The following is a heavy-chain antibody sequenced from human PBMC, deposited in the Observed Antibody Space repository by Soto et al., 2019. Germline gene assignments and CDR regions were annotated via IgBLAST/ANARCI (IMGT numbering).Heavy chain of an antibody. Sequence: GGSLRLSCAASGFTFSSYEMNWVRQALGKGLEWVSYISSSGSTIYYADSVKGRFTISRDNAKNSLYLQMNSLRAEDTAVYYCARDQRVTIFGVVIFGPYYYYYGMDVWGQGTTVTVSS. V-gene: IGHV3-48*03. D-gene: IGHD3-3*01. J-gene: IGHJ6*02. CDR2: ISSSGSTI. CDR3: ARDQRVTIFGVVIFGPYYYYYGMDV. CDR1: GFTFSSYE.